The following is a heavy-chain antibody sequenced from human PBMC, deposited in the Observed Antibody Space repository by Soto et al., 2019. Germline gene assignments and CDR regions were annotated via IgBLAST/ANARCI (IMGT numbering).Heavy chain of an antibody. Sequence: SETLSLTCAVYGGSFSGYYWSWIRQPPGKGLEWIGEINHSGSTNYNPSLKSRVTISVDTSKNQFSLKLSSVTAADTAVYYCARDSVYYDSSGYQFDYWGQGTLVTVS. V-gene: IGHV4-34*01. CDR3: ARDSVYYDSSGYQFDY. J-gene: IGHJ4*02. CDR2: INHSGST. D-gene: IGHD3-22*01. CDR1: GGSFSGYY.